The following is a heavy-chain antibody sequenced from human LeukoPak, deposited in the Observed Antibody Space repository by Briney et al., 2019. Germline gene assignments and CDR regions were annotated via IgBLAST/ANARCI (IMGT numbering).Heavy chain of an antibody. V-gene: IGHV3-74*01. Sequence: ETLSLTCAVYGGSFSGYYWMHWVRQAPGKGLVWVSRINSDGINTSYADSVKGRFTISRDNAKNSLYLQMNSLRAEDTAVYYCARDSPRGIAARVTGTDYFDYWGQGTLVTVSS. CDR1: GGSFSGYYW. D-gene: IGHD6-6*01. CDR3: ARDSPRGIAARVTGTDYFDY. CDR2: INSDGINT. J-gene: IGHJ4*02.